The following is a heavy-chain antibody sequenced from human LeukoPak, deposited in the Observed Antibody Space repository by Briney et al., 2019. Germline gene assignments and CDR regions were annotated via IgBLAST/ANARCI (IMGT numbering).Heavy chain of an antibody. CDR3: ARDLGHTGYDLYDY. V-gene: IGHV3-7*01. J-gene: IGHJ4*02. Sequence: SGRSLRLSCAVSGINFRGYWMAWVRQAPGKGLEWVANMKQDGSEKYYVDSVKGRFTISRDNAKNSLYLEMNSLRVEDTAVYYCARDLGHTGYDLYDYWGQGTLVTVSS. CDR2: MKQDGSEK. CDR1: GINFRGYW. D-gene: IGHD5-12*01.